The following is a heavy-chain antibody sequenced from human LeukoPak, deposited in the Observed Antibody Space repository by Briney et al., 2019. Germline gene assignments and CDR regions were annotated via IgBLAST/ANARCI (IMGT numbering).Heavy chain of an antibody. CDR1: GGSISSYY. D-gene: IGHD3-3*01. J-gene: IGHJ4*02. V-gene: IGHV4-59*01. CDR3: ARTARYDFWSGYPSYFDY. Sequence: PSETLSLTCTVSGGSISSYYWSWIRQPPGKGLEWIGYIYYSGSTNYNPSLKSRVTISVDTSKNQFSLKLSSVTAADTAVYYCARTARYDFWSGYPSYFDYWGQGTLVTVSS. CDR2: IYYSGST.